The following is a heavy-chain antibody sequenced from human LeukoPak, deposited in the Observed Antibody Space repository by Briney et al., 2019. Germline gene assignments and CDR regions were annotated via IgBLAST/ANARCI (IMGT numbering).Heavy chain of an antibody. Sequence: GASVKVSCKASGYTFTGYYMRWVRQAPGQGLEWMGGINPNSGGTNYAQKFQGRVTMTRDTSISTAYMELSRLRSDDTAVYYRARQHDYGDYSFGYWGQGTLVTVSS. D-gene: IGHD4-17*01. CDR3: ARQHDYGDYSFGY. J-gene: IGHJ4*02. CDR2: INPNSGGT. V-gene: IGHV1-2*02. CDR1: GYTFTGYY.